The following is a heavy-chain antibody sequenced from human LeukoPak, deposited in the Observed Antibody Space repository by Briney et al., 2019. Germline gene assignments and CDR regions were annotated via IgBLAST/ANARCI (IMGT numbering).Heavy chain of an antibody. CDR3: AAAVGFGGDYGMDV. Sequence: GGSLRLSCAASGFTFSSYWMSWVRQAPGKGLGWVANIKQDGSEKYYVDSVKGRFTISRDNAKNSLYLQMNSLRAEDTAVYYCAAAVGFGGDYGMDVWGKGTTVTVSS. J-gene: IGHJ6*04. V-gene: IGHV3-7*03. CDR1: GFTFSSYW. D-gene: IGHD3-10*01. CDR2: IKQDGSEK.